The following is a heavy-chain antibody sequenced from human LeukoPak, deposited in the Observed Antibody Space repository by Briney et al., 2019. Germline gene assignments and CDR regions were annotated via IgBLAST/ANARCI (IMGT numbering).Heavy chain of an antibody. Sequence: GGSLRLSCAVSGFTVSSKYMSWVRQAPGKGLEWVSVIYSGGSTYYADSVKGRFTISRDNSKNTLYLQMNSLRAEDTAVYYCAKDLSSSGYGAFDYWGEGTLVTVSS. D-gene: IGHD6-13*01. V-gene: IGHV3-66*01. CDR1: GFTVSSKY. J-gene: IGHJ4*02. CDR2: IYSGGST. CDR3: AKDLSSSGYGAFDY.